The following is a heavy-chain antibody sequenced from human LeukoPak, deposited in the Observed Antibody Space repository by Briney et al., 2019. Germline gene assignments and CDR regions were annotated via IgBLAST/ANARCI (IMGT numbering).Heavy chain of an antibody. Sequence: ASVKVSCKASGYTFTSYDINWVRQATGQGLEWMGWMNPNSGNTGYAQKFQGRVTITRNTSISTAYMELSSLRSEDTAVYYCAREGGVYDILTGYYSPYYYYYYMDVWGKGTTVTISS. D-gene: IGHD3-9*01. CDR3: AREGGVYDILTGYYSPYYYYYYMDV. CDR1: GYTFTSYD. CDR2: MNPNSGNT. J-gene: IGHJ6*03. V-gene: IGHV1-8*03.